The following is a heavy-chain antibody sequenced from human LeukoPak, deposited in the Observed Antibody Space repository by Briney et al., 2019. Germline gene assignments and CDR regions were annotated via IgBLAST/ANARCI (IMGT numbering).Heavy chain of an antibody. D-gene: IGHD2-2*01. V-gene: IGHV4-4*07. CDR2: IYSSGTT. J-gene: IGHJ2*01. CDR1: GGFISSYY. CDR3: TRDIVLPTAYWYFDL. Sequence: SETLSLTCSVSGGFISSYYWSWIRQPAGKGLEWIGRIYSSGTTNYRPSLKSRVTMSVDTSKNQFSLRLSSVTAADTAVYFCTRDIVLPTAYWYFDLWGRGTLVTVSS.